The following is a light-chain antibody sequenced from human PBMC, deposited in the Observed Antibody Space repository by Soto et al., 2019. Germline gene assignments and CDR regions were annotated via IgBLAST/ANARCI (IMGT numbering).Light chain of an antibody. CDR3: QQYNYLWT. CDR1: QSINSG. V-gene: IGKV1-5*03. CDR2: KAS. Sequence: LQMTQSPSTLSASVGDTVTITCRASQSINSGLAWYQQKPGRAPKLLIYKASSLESGVPSRFSGSGYGTEFTLTISSLLPEDFAPYYCQQYNYLWTFGQGTKVEIK. J-gene: IGKJ1*01.